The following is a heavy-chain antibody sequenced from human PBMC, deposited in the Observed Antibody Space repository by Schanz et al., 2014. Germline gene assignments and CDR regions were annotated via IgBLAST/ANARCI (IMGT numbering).Heavy chain of an antibody. CDR1: GRTFIVYH. D-gene: IGHD1-26*01. J-gene: IGHJ4*02. V-gene: IGHV1-2*06. Sequence: QVQLVQSGAEVKKPGASMKVSCKASGRTFIVYHVLHWVRQAPGQGLEWMRRSSPSSGGTNYAQKLHGRVTMTTEASTTTVYMELRSMRSDDTAVYYCARDRDQWDGNFCDFWGQGTLVTVSS. CDR2: SSPSSGGT. CDR3: ARDRDQWDGNFCDF.